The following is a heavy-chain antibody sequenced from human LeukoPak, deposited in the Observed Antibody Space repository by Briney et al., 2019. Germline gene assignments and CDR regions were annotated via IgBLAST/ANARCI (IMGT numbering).Heavy chain of an antibody. Sequence: GGSLRLSCAASGFTFSSYSMNWVRQAPGKGLEWVAVIWYDGSNKFYADSVKGRFTISRDNSKNTLYLQMNSLRAEDTAVYYCARDRAAADLDYWGQGTLVTVSS. CDR1: GFTFSSYS. J-gene: IGHJ4*02. V-gene: IGHV3-33*08. D-gene: IGHD6-13*01. CDR3: ARDRAAADLDY. CDR2: IWYDGSNK.